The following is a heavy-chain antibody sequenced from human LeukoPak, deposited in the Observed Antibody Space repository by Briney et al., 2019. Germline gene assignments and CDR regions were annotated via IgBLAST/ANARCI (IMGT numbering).Heavy chain of an antibody. D-gene: IGHD1-26*01. CDR3: AREVGSTAGNWFDP. Sequence: ASVKVSCKASGYTFTGYYMHWVRQAPGQGLEWMGWINPNSGGTNYAQKFQGRVTMTRDTSISTAYMELSRLRSEDTAVYYCAREVGSTAGNWFDPWGQGTLVTVSS. CDR1: GYTFTGYY. J-gene: IGHJ5*02. CDR2: INPNSGGT. V-gene: IGHV1-2*02.